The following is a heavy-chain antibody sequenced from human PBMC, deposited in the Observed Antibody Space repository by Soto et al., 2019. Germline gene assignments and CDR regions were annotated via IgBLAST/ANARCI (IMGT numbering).Heavy chain of an antibody. D-gene: IGHD4-17*01. CDR2: IYYSGST. Sequence: SETLSLTCTVSGGSISSYYLSWIRQPPGKGLEWIGYIYYSGSTNYNPSLKSRVTISVDRSKNQFSLKLSSVTAADTAVYYCARTATTVTTADAFDIWGQGTMVTVS. V-gene: IGHV4-59*12. CDR3: ARTATTVTTADAFDI. J-gene: IGHJ3*02. CDR1: GGSISSYY.